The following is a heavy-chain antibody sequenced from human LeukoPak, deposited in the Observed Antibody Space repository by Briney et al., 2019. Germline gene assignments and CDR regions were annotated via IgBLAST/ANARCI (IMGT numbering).Heavy chain of an antibody. CDR2: IYYSGST. CDR1: GGSISSGGYY. V-gene: IGHV4-31*03. Sequence: PSETLSLTCTVSGGSISSGGYYWSWIRQHPGKGLEWIGYIYYSGSTYYNPSLKSRVTISVDTSKNQFSLKLSSVTAADTAVYYCVRRVAAAGHFDYWGQGTLVTVSS. J-gene: IGHJ4*02. D-gene: IGHD6-13*01. CDR3: VRRVAAAGHFDY.